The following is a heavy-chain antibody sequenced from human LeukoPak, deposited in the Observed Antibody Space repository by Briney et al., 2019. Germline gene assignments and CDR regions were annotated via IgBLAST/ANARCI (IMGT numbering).Heavy chain of an antibody. D-gene: IGHD3-10*01. CDR3: AKGITMVRGAYYFDY. Sequence: GGSLRLSCAASGFTFSSYAMSWVRQAPGKGLAWVSAISGSGGSTYYADSVKGRFTISRDNSKNTLYLQMNSLRAEDTAVYYCAKGITMVRGAYYFDYWGQGTLVTVSS. CDR1: GFTFSSYA. CDR2: ISGSGGST. V-gene: IGHV3-23*01. J-gene: IGHJ4*02.